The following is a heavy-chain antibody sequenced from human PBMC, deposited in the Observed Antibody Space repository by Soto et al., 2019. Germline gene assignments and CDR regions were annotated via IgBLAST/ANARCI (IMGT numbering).Heavy chain of an antibody. CDR3: ARSSGGMITFGGVSGFFDY. CDR1: GGSISSGGYY. D-gene: IGHD3-16*01. CDR2: IYYSGST. V-gene: IGHV4-31*03. J-gene: IGHJ4*02. Sequence: QVQLQESGPGLVKPSQTLSLTCTVSGGSISSGGYYWSWIRQHPGKGLEWIGYIYYSGSTYYNPSLKSRVTISVDTSKNQFSLKLSSVTAADTAVYYCARSSGGMITFGGVSGFFDYWGQGTLVTVSS.